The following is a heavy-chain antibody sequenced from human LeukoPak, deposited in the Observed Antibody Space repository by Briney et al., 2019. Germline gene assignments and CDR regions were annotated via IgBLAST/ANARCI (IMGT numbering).Heavy chain of an antibody. CDR1: GFTFITYG. Sequence: ASVKVSCKASGFTFITYGFGWVRQAPGQGLEWMGWISAYDGDTKYAQNLQGRVTMTTDTSTSTAYMELRSLRSEDTAVYYCAREGIAAAGIHFDYWGQGTLVTVSS. CDR2: ISAYDGDT. CDR3: AREGIAAAGIHFDY. V-gene: IGHV1-18*01. J-gene: IGHJ4*02. D-gene: IGHD6-13*01.